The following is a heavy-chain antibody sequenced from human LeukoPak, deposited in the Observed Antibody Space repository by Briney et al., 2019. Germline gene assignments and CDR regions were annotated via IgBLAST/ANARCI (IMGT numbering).Heavy chain of an antibody. CDR1: GYTFTGYY. V-gene: IGHV1-69*06. Sequence: ASVKVSCKASGYTFTGYYMHWVRQAPGQGLEWRGGIIPIFGTANYAQKFQGRVTITADKSTSTAYMELSSLRSEDTAVYYCARGHYYDSSGYSLDYWGQGTLVTVSS. CDR3: ARGHYYDSSGYSLDY. J-gene: IGHJ4*02. D-gene: IGHD3-22*01. CDR2: IIPIFGTA.